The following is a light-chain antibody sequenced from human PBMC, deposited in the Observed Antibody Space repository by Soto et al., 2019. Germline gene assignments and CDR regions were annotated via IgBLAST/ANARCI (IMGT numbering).Light chain of an antibody. CDR2: AAS. V-gene: IGKV1-39*01. Sequence: IQLNQSPSSLSASVGDRVTITCRASQSISSYLDWYQQKPGKAPHLLIYAASRLQSGVPSRFSGSGGGTDFTLSISGVQPEDLATYFCQRSYTARPTFGQGTRLEIK. CDR3: QRSYTARPT. CDR1: QSISSY. J-gene: IGKJ5*01.